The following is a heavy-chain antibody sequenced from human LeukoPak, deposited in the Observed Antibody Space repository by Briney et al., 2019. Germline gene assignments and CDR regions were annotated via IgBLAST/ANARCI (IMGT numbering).Heavy chain of an antibody. CDR3: ASSSVAGPVYYFYGMDV. Sequence: SETLSLTCAVSGGSISSTSYYWAWIRQPPGKGLEWIGNIYYSGSTNYNLSLKSRVTLSVDTSKNQFSLKLSSVTAADTAVYYCASSSVAGPVYYFYGMDVWGKGTTVTVSS. V-gene: IGHV4-61*05. D-gene: IGHD6-19*01. CDR1: GGSISSTSYY. CDR2: IYYSGST. J-gene: IGHJ6*04.